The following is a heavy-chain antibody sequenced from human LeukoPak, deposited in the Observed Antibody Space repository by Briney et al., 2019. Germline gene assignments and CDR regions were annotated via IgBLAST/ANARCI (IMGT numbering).Heavy chain of an antibody. J-gene: IGHJ4*02. Sequence: GGSLRLSCAASGFTFSSYAMSWVRQAPGKGLEWVSRINSDGSSTSYADSVKGRFTISRDNAKNTLYLQMNSLRAEDTAVYYCARVGGYSYGSSDYWGQGTLVTVSS. CDR2: INSDGSST. D-gene: IGHD5-18*01. V-gene: IGHV3-74*01. CDR3: ARVGGYSYGSSDY. CDR1: GFTFSSYA.